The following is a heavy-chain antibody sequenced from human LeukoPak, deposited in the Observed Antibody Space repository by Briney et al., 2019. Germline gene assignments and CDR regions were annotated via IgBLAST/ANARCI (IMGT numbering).Heavy chain of an antibody. Sequence: GGSLRLSCAASGFTFSSYYMSWVRQAPGKGLEWVSSISSSSTYMFYADSVRGRFTISRDNAKNSLYLQMNSLRAEDTAVYYCARDRGSGWHTFDYWGQGTLVTVS. J-gene: IGHJ4*02. CDR1: GFTFSSYY. D-gene: IGHD6-19*01. CDR3: ARDRGSGWHTFDY. V-gene: IGHV3-21*01. CDR2: ISSSSTYM.